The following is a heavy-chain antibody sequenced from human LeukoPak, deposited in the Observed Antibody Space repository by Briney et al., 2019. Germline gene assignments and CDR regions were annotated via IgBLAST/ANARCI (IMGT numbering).Heavy chain of an antibody. V-gene: IGHV4-39*07. CDR2: IYYSGST. Sequence: SETLSLTCTVSGGSISSSSYYWGWIRQPPGKGLEWIGSIYYSGSTNYNPSLKSRVTISVDTSKNQFSLKLSSVTAADTAVYYCARGFPIFGVALNWFDPWGQGTLVTVSS. CDR3: ARGFPIFGVALNWFDP. J-gene: IGHJ5*02. D-gene: IGHD3-3*01. CDR1: GGSISSSSYY.